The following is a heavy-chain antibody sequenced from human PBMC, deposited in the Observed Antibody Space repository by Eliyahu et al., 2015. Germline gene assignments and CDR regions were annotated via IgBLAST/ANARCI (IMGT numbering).Heavy chain of an antibody. J-gene: IGHJ3*02. CDR1: GXXINSAGSY. CDR2: ISYSGST. D-gene: IGHD3-16*01. V-gene: IGHV4-31*03. Sequence: QVHLQESGPGLVKPSQTXSLTCXVSGXXINSAGSYWSWIRQHPGMGLEWIGYISYSGSTYFNPSLQSRLTMSLDTSKNQFSLKVNSVTAADTAVYYCARQGFTADAFDIWGQGTMVTVSS. CDR3: ARQGFTADAFDI.